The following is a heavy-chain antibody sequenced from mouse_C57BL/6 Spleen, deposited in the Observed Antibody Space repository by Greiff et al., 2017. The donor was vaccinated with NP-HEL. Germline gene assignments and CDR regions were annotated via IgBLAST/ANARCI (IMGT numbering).Heavy chain of an antibody. CDR3: TDSRRWLRGYY. CDR2: IDPENGDT. D-gene: IGHD2-3*01. J-gene: IGHJ2*01. Sequence: EVQLQQSGAELVRPGASVKLSCTASGFNIKDDYMHWVKQRPEQGLEWIGWIDPENGDTEYASKFQGKATITADTSSNTAYLQLSSLTSEDTAVYYCTDSRRWLRGYYWGQGTTLTVSS. V-gene: IGHV14-4*01. CDR1: GFNIKDDY.